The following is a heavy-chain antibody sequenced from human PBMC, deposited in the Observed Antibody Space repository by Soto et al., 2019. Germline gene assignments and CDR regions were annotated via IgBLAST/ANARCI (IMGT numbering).Heavy chain of an antibody. D-gene: IGHD6-19*01. V-gene: IGHV6-1*01. J-gene: IGHJ6*02. CDR3: AREDSSGYKGHYYYYGMDV. Sequence: SQTLSLTCVISGDSVSINSAAWNWIRQSPSRGLEWLGRTYYRSKWYNDYAVSVKSRITINPDTSKNQFSLQLNSVTPEDTAVYYCAREDSSGYKGHYYYYGMDVWGQGTTVTVSS. CDR1: GDSVSINSAA. CDR2: TYYRSKWYN.